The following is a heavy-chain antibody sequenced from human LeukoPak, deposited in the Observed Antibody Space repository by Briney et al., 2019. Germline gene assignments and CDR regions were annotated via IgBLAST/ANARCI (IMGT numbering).Heavy chain of an antibody. CDR3: AKDSHYYYYYGMDV. V-gene: IGHV3-9*01. CDR2: ISWNSGSI. J-gene: IGHJ6*02. CDR1: GFTFDDYA. Sequence: GRSLRLSCAASGFTFDDYAMHWVRQAPGKGLEWVSGISWNSGSIGYADSVKGRFTISRDNAKNSLYLQMNSLRAEDTALYYCAKDSHYYYYYGMDVWGQGTTVIVSS.